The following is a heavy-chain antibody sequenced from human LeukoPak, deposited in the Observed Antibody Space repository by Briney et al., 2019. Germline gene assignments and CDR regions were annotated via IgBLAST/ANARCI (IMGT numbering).Heavy chain of an antibody. V-gene: IGHV3-66*01. CDR3: ARALLPHDAFDI. D-gene: IGHD2-15*01. Sequence: GGSLRLSCAASGFTVSSNYMSWVRQAPGKGLEWVSVIYSGGSTYYADSVKGRFTISRDNSKNTLYLQMNSLRAEDTAVYYCARALLPHDAFDIWGQGTMVTVSS. CDR2: IYSGGST. CDR1: GFTVSSNY. J-gene: IGHJ3*02.